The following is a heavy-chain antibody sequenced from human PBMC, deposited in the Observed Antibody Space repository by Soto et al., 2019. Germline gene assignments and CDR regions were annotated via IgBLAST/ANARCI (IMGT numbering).Heavy chain of an antibody. Sequence: GGSLRLSCVASGFTFGTYAIHWVRQAPGKGLQWVALISYEGSNTYYADSVKGRFTVSRDNSKSTLYLQMNSLRPEDTGVYYCARVTPGNNLYYFSGMDVWGQGTSVTVSS. J-gene: IGHJ6*02. CDR3: ARVTPGNNLYYFSGMDV. CDR2: ISYEGSNT. V-gene: IGHV3-30-3*01. CDR1: GFTFGTYA. D-gene: IGHD1-1*01.